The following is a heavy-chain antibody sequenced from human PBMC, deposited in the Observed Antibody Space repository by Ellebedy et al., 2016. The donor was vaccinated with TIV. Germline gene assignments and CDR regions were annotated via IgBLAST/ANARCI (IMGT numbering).Heavy chain of an antibody. Sequence: SETLSLTCTVSGGSISSSSYYWGWIRQPPGKGLEWIGSIYYSGSTYYNPSLKSRVTISVDTSKNQFSLKLSSVTAADTAVYYCARHGMYGGWFDPWGQGTLVTVSS. CDR1: GGSISSSSYY. J-gene: IGHJ5*02. D-gene: IGHD3-10*02. CDR2: IYYSGST. V-gene: IGHV4-39*01. CDR3: ARHGMYGGWFDP.